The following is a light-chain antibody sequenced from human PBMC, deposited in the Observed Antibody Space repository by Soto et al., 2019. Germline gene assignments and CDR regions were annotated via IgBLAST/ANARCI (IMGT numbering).Light chain of an antibody. CDR1: QSIGVY. Sequence: DIQVTQSPSSLSASIGDRVTITCRASQSIGVYSAWYQQKSGVAPKLLIYKASSLESGVPSRFSGSGSGTEFTLTISSLQPDDLGTYYCQQYNTYWTWTFGQGTKVEIK. V-gene: IGKV1-5*03. CDR2: KAS. J-gene: IGKJ1*01. CDR3: QQYNTYWTWT.